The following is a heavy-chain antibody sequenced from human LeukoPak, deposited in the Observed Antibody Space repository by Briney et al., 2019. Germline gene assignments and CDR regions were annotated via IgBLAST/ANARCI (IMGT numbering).Heavy chain of an antibody. V-gene: IGHV3-23*01. CDR1: GFTFSSYA. Sequence: GGSLRLSCAASGFTFSSYAMSWVRQAPGKGLEWVSTISGSGSTYYADSVKGRFTISRDNSKNTLYLQMNSLRAEDTAVYYCAKGSGDSSAWFQLFDYWGQGTLVTVSS. CDR2: ISGSGST. CDR3: AKGSGDSSAWFQLFDY. D-gene: IGHD6-19*01. J-gene: IGHJ4*02.